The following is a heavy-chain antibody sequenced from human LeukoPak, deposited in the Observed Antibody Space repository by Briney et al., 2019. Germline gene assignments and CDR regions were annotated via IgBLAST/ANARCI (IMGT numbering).Heavy chain of an antibody. D-gene: IGHD3-10*01. CDR2: IWYDGSNK. CDR1: GFTFSSYG. CDR3: ARCSDGSGSYCHGMDV. J-gene: IGHJ6*02. Sequence: PGGSLRLSCAGSGFTFSSYGMHWVRQAPGKGLEWVAVIWYDGSNKYYADSVRGRFTISRDNSKNTLYLQMNSLRAEDTAVYYCARCSDGSGSYCHGMDVWGQGTTVTVSS. V-gene: IGHV3-33*08.